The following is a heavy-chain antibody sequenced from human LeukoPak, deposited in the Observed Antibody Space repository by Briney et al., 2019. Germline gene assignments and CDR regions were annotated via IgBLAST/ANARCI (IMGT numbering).Heavy chain of an antibody. Sequence: RASVKVSCKASGYIFTSYYMHWVRQAPGQGLEWMGRIIPIFGTANYAQKLQGRVTITTDESTSTAYMELSSLRSEDTAVYYCARLGGYNRRYYFDYWGQGTLVTVSS. CDR1: GYIFTSYY. V-gene: IGHV1-69*05. CDR2: IIPIFGTA. J-gene: IGHJ4*02. D-gene: IGHD5-24*01. CDR3: ARLGGYNRRYYFDY.